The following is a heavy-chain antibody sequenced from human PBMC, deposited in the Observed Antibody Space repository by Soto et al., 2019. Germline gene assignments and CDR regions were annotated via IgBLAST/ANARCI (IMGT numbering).Heavy chain of an antibody. CDR3: VKRATGSYFVY. CDR1: GFTFSSHA. J-gene: IGHJ4*02. CDR2: ISGSGGST. Sequence: GGSLRLSCAASGFTFSSHAMSWVRQAPGKGLGWVSVISGSGGSTYYADSVKGRFTISRDNSKNTLYLQMNSLRAEDTAVYYCVKRATGSYFVYWCQGTLVTVS. D-gene: IGHD1-1*01. V-gene: IGHV3-23*01.